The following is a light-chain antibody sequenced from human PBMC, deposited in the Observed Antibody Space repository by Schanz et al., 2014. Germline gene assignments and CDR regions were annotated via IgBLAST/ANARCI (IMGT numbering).Light chain of an antibody. CDR2: DAS. CDR3: QQYSGFWT. Sequence: DIQMTQSPSTLSASVGDRVTITCRASQSISGWLAWFQQKPGEAPKLLVHDASTLESGVPPRFSGSGSGTDFTLTISSLQPDDFATYYCQQYSGFWTFGQGTKVEIK. J-gene: IGKJ1*01. V-gene: IGKV1-5*01. CDR1: QSISGW.